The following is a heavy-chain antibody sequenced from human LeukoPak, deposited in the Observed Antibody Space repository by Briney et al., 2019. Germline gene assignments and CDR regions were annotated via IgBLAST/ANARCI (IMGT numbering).Heavy chain of an antibody. CDR3: AKDQGCSSTSCYRGEFDY. D-gene: IGHD2-2*01. V-gene: IGHV3-7*03. CDR2: IKQDGGEK. CDR1: GFTFSSYW. J-gene: IGHJ4*02. Sequence: PGGSLRLSCAASGFTFSSYWMSWVRQAPGKGLEWVANIKQDGGEKYYVDSVKGRFTISRDNAKSSLYLQMNSLRAEDTAVYYCAKDQGCSSTSCYRGEFDYWGQGTLVTVSS.